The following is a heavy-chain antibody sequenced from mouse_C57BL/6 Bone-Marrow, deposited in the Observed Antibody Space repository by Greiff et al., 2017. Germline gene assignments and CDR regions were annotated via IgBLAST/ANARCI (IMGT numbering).Heavy chain of an antibody. CDR1: GYTFTNYW. CDR3: ARSWGYSSFAY. J-gene: IGHJ3*01. V-gene: IGHV1-63*01. Sequence: QVQLQQSGAELVRPGTSVKMSCKASGYTFTNYWIGWAQQRPGHGLEWIGDIYPGGGYTNYNEKFKGKATLTADKSSSTAYMQFSSLTSEDSAIYYCARSWGYSSFAYWGQGTLVTVSA. CDR2: IYPGGGYT. D-gene: IGHD2-3*01.